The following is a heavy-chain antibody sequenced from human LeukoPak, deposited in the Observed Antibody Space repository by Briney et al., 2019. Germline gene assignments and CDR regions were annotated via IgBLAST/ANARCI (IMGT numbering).Heavy chain of an antibody. CDR2: IYTSGNT. J-gene: IGHJ4*02. CDR1: GDSISSGTYS. D-gene: IGHD1-26*01. CDR3: ARDFNGSYYTYSLHY. Sequence: SQTLSLTCTVFGDSISSGTYSWSWIRQPAGKGLEWIGRIYTSGNTNYNPSLKSRVTMSVDTSKNQFSLKLSSVTAADTAVYYCARDFNGSYYTYSLHYWGRGTLVTVPS. V-gene: IGHV4-61*02.